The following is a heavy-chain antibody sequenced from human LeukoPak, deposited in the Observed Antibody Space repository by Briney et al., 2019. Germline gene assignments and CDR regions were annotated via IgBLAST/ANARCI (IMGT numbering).Heavy chain of an antibody. CDR1: GFTFSSYW. CDR2: IKQDGSEK. D-gene: IGHD1-14*01. Sequence: GGSLTLSCAASGFTFSSYWMIWLRQAPGKELEWVANIKQDGSEKYYVDSVKGRFTISRDNAKNSLYLQMNSLRAEDTAVYYCARWIPTDGMNDYWGQGTLVTVSS. V-gene: IGHV3-7*01. CDR3: ARWIPTDGMNDY. J-gene: IGHJ4*02.